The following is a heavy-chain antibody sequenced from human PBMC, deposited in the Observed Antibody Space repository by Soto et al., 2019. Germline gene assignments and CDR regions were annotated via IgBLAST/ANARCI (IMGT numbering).Heavy chain of an antibody. CDR1: GYTFTSYG. Sequence: ASVKVSCKASGYTFTSYGISWVRQAPGQGLEWMGWISAYNGNTNYARKLQGRVTMTTDTSTSTAYMELRSLRSDDTAVYYCARALGLYNWNNWFDPWGQGTLVTVSS. D-gene: IGHD1-20*01. CDR3: ARALGLYNWNNWFDP. CDR2: ISAYNGNT. V-gene: IGHV1-18*01. J-gene: IGHJ5*02.